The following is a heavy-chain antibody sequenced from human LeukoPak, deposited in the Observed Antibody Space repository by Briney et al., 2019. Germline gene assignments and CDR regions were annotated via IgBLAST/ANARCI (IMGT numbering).Heavy chain of an antibody. J-gene: IGHJ6*02. Sequence: GGSLRLSCAASGFTFSSDSMNWVRQAPGKGLEWVSYISSSSSSRYYADAVKGRFTISRNNAKNSLYLQMNSLRAEDTAVYYCAREDRVWWSTIYYYYYYGMDVWGQGTTVTVPS. V-gene: IGHV3-48*01. CDR2: ISSSSSSR. D-gene: IGHD3-16*01. CDR3: AREDRVWWSTIYYYYYYGMDV. CDR1: GFTFSSDS.